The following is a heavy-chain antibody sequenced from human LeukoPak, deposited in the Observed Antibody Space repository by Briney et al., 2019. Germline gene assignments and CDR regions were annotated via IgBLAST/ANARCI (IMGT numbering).Heavy chain of an antibody. CDR2: ISGSGCGT. V-gene: IGHV3-23*01. CDR3: AKDYGDYGYY. J-gene: IGHJ4*02. D-gene: IGHD4-17*01. CDR1: GFTYSSYA. Sequence: PGGSLRLXCAASGFTYSSYAMSWVRRAPGKGLEWFSDISGSGCGTCYAHSEKGRFTISRDNSKNTLYLQMNSLRAEDTAVYYCAKDYGDYGYYWGQGTLVTVSS.